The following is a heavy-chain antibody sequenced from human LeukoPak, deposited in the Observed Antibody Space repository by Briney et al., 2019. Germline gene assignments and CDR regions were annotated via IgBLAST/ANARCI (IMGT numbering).Heavy chain of an antibody. CDR1: GFTFSSYE. V-gene: IGHV3-48*03. J-gene: IGHJ3*02. CDR3: ARGIYYDILTGPIDAFDM. Sequence: GGSLRLSCAASGFTFSSYEMNWVRQAPGKGLAWVSYINSSGSTIYYEDSVKGRYTISRDNAKNSLYLQMNSLRAEDTAVYYCARGIYYDILTGPIDAFDMWGQGTMVTVSS. CDR2: INSSGSTI. D-gene: IGHD3-9*01.